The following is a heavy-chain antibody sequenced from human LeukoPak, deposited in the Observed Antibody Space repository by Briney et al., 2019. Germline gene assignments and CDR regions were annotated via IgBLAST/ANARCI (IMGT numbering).Heavy chain of an antibody. D-gene: IGHD3-9*01. CDR1: GLTFSNYA. J-gene: IGHJ4*02. V-gene: IGHV3-23*01. CDR3: AKEAGRGILTAFDY. Sequence: PGGSLRLSCAASGLTFSNYAMGWVRQATGKGLEWVSAISGSGYSTYYADSVKGRFTISRDNSKNTLYLQMNSLRAEDTAVYYCAKEAGRGILTAFDYWGQGTLVTVSS. CDR2: ISGSGYST.